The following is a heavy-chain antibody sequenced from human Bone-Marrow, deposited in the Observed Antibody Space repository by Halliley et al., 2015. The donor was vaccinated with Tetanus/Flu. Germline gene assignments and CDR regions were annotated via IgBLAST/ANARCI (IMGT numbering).Heavy chain of an antibody. CDR1: GGSISGDYS. CDR2: IYHTGNS. J-gene: IGHJ3*01. Sequence: TLSLTCSISGGSISGDYSWSWIRQPPGKGLEWIGYIYHTGNSYYNPSLTSRLTISIDRSKNQISLKLTSVTAADTAVYYCARGTLLDAFDVWGPGTRVTVSS. V-gene: IGHV4-30-2*01. CDR3: ARGTLLDAFDV.